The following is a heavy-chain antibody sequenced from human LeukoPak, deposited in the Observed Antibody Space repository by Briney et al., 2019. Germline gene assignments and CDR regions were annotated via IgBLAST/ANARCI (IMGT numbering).Heavy chain of an antibody. CDR3: ARDLHYDSSGYTPKAAFDI. D-gene: IGHD3-22*01. J-gene: IGHJ3*02. CDR1: GGSTSSSSYY. V-gene: IGHV4-39*07. CDR2: IYHSGST. Sequence: SETLSLTCTVSGGSTSSSSYYWGWIRQPPGKGLEWIGSIYHSGSTYYNPSLKSRVTISVDTSKNQFSLKLSSVTAADTAVYYCARDLHYDSSGYTPKAAFDIWGQGTMVTVSS.